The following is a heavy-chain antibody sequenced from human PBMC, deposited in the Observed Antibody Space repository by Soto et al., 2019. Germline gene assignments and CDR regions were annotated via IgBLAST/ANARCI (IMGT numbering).Heavy chain of an antibody. J-gene: IGHJ5*02. Sequence: EVQLVESGGGLVQPGGSLRLSCAASGFTFSNAWMSWVRQAPGKGLEWVGRIKSKTDGGTTDYAAPVKGRFTISRDDSKNTLYLQMNSLKTEDTAVYYCTTDPLYDILTGRNWFDPWGQGTLVTVSS. D-gene: IGHD3-9*01. CDR1: GFTFSNAW. CDR3: TTDPLYDILTGRNWFDP. V-gene: IGHV3-15*01. CDR2: IKSKTDGGTT.